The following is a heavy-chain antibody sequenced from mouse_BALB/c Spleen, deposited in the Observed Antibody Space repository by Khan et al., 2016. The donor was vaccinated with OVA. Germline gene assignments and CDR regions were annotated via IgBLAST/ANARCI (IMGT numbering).Heavy chain of an antibody. CDR2: INPSTGYT. V-gene: IGHV1-7*01. J-gene: IGHJ3*01. Sequence: QVQLQQSGAELAKPGASVKMSCKASGYTFTSYWMHWVKQRPGQGLEWIGYINPSTGYTEYNQKFKDKATLTADKSSSIAYMQLRSLTSEDSAVYYCAKTGNYGFAYWGQGTLVTVSA. CDR1: GYTFTSYW. CDR3: AKTGNYGFAY. D-gene: IGHD2-1*01.